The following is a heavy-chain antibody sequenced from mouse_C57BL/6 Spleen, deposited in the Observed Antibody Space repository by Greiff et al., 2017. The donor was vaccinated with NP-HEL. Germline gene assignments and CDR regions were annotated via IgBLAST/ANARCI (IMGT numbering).Heavy chain of an antibody. V-gene: IGHV5-9-1*02. CDR1: GFTFSSYA. CDR2: ISSGGDYI. CDR3: TRVYYDYDGDYAMDY. D-gene: IGHD2-4*01. J-gene: IGHJ4*01. Sequence: EVQVVESGEGLVKPGGSLKLSCAASGFTFSSYAMSWVRQTPEKRLEWVAYISSGGDYIYYADTVKGRFTISRDNARNTLYLQMSSLKSEDTAMYYCTRVYYDYDGDYAMDYWGQGTSVTVSS.